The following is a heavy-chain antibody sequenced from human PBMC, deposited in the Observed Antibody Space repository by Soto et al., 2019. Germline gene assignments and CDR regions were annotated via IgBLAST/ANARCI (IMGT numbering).Heavy chain of an antibody. J-gene: IGHJ6*03. CDR1: GYSFTSYW. V-gene: IGHV5-10-1*01. Sequence: GESLKISCQGSGYSFTSYWISWVRQMPGKGLEWMGRIDPSDSYTNYNPSLKSRVTISVDTSKNQFSLKLSSVTAADTAVYYCARVRINAWAIMLYYYYMDVWGKGTTVTVSS. CDR3: ARVRINAWAIMLYYYYMDV. D-gene: IGHD3-16*01. CDR2: IDPSDSYT.